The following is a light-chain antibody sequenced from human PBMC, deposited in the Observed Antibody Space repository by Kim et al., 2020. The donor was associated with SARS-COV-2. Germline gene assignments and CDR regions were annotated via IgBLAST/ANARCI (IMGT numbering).Light chain of an antibody. CDR1: SGSIASNY. J-gene: IGLJ3*02. CDR3: QSYDSSNRV. Sequence: GQTVTISYTRSSGSIASNYVQWYQQRPGSAPTTVIYEDNQRPSGVPDRFSGSIDSSSNSASLTISGLKTEDEADYSCQSYDSSNRVFGGGTQLTVL. CDR2: EDN. V-gene: IGLV6-57*03.